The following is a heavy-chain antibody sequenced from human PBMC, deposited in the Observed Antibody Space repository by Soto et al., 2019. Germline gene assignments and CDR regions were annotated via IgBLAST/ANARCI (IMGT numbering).Heavy chain of an antibody. V-gene: IGHV1-69-2*01. J-gene: IGHJ5*02. CDR1: GYTFTDYY. CDR2: VDPEDGET. D-gene: IGHD2-2*01. CDR3: ATGGGYCSSTSCYSTQNWFDP. Sequence: EVQLVQSGAEVKKPGATVKISCKVSGYTFTDYYMHWVQQAPGKGLEWMGLVDPEDGETIYAEKFQGRVTITADTSTDTAYMELSSLRSEDTAVYYCATGGGYCSSTSCYSTQNWFDPWGQGTLVTVSS.